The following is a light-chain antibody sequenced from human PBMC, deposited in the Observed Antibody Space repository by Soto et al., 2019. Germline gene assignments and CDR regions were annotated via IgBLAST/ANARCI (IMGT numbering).Light chain of an antibody. CDR1: QSVSSD. J-gene: IGKJ1*01. CDR3: QQYNSWPPT. Sequence: EIVMTQSPATLSVSPGEGATLSCRTSQSVSSDLAWYQRKPGQAPRLLFSGASARAAGISARFSGSGSGTEFTLTISSLQSEDVAVYYCQQYNSWPPTFGKGTKV. CDR2: GAS. V-gene: IGKV3-15*01.